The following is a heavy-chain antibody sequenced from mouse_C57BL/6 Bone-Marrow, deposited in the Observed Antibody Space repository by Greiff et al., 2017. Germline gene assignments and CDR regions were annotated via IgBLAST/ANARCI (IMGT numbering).Heavy chain of an antibody. J-gene: IGHJ1*03. Sequence: VQLQQPGAEFVKPGASVKMSCKASGYTFTSYWITWVKQRPGQGLEWIGDIYPGSGSTNYNEKFKSKATLTVDTSSSTAYMQLSSLTSEDSAVYYCARPYYSNYWYFDVWGTGTTVTVSS. V-gene: IGHV1-55*01. CDR3: ARPYYSNYWYFDV. CDR1: GYTFTSYW. D-gene: IGHD2-5*01. CDR2: IYPGSGST.